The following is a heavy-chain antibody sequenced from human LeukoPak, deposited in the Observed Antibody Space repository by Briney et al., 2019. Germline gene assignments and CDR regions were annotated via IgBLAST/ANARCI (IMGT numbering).Heavy chain of an antibody. D-gene: IGHD3-3*01. CDR3: ARGPRVGVTIFGVVIQDSGGAFDI. CDR2: ISAYNGNT. V-gene: IGHV1-18*01. Sequence: AASVKVSCTASGYTFTSYGISWVRQAPGQGLEWMGWISAYNGNTNYAQKFQGRVTMTRNTSISTAYMELSSLRSEDTAVYYCARGPRVGVTIFGVVIQDSGGAFDIWGQGTMVTVSS. CDR1: GYTFTSYG. J-gene: IGHJ3*02.